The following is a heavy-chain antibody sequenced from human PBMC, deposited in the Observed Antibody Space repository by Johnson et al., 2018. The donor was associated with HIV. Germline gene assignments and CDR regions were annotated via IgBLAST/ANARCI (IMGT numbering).Heavy chain of an antibody. CDR2: ISSSGDTT. CDR3: ARDQRHIAAAGPPDAFDI. D-gene: IGHD6-13*01. V-gene: IGHV3-48*01. CDR1: GFTFSSYA. Sequence: VQLVESGGGVVQPGRSLRLSCAASGFTFSSYAMHWVRQAPGKGLEWVSYISSSGDTTYYADSVKGRFTISRDNSKNTLYLQMNSLRAEDTAVYYCARDQRHIAAAGPPDAFDIWGQGTMVTVSS. J-gene: IGHJ3*02.